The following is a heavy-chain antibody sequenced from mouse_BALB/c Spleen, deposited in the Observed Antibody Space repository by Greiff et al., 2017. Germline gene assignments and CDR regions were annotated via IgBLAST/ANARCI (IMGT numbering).Heavy chain of an antibody. CDR2: IWAGGST. D-gene: IGHD4-1*01. CDR3: ASELGRGFAY. Sequence: QVQLQESGPGLVAPSQSLSITCTVSGFSLTSYGVHWVRQPPGKGLEWLGVIWAGGSTNYNSALMSRLSISKDNSKSQVFLKMNSLQTDDTAMYYCASELGRGFAYWGQGTLVTVSA. V-gene: IGHV2-9*02. J-gene: IGHJ3*01. CDR1: GFSLTSYG.